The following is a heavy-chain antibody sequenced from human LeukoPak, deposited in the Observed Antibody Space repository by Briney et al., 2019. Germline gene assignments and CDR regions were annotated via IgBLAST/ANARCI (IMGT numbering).Heavy chain of an antibody. CDR2: IDPSDSYT. D-gene: IGHD3-10*01. J-gene: IGHJ5*02. CDR3: ARQGTPASKLWFGELYNWFDP. Sequence: GESLKISCKGFGYSFTSYWISWVRQMPGKGLEWMGRIDPSDSYTNYSPSFQGHVTISADKSISTAYLQWSSLKASDTAMYYCARQGTPASKLWFGELYNWFDPWGQGTLVTVSS. V-gene: IGHV5-10-1*01. CDR1: GYSFTSYW.